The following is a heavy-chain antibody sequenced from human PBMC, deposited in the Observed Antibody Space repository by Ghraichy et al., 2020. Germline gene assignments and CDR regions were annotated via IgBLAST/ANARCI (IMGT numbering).Heavy chain of an antibody. J-gene: IGHJ4*02. V-gene: IGHV4-59*01. Sequence: SETLSLTCTVSGGSISSYYWSWIRQPPGKGLEWIGYIYYSGSTNYNPSLKSRVTISVDTSKNQFSLKLSSVTAADTAVYYCARVGDDYIDYFDYWGQGTLVTVSS. CDR3: ARVGDDYIDYFDY. D-gene: IGHD4-11*01. CDR1: GGSISSYY. CDR2: IYYSGST.